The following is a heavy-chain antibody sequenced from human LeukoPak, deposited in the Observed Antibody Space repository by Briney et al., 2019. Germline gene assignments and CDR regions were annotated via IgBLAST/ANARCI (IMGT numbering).Heavy chain of an antibody. CDR2: ISGSGGST. V-gene: IGHV3-23*01. CDR1: GFTFSSYA. Sequence: GGSLRLSCAASGFTFSSYAMSWVRQAPGKGLEWVSAISGSGGSTYYADSVKGRFTISRDNSENTLYLQMNSLRAEDTAVYYCAKARYDILTGYPSPGFDYWGQGTLVTVSS. D-gene: IGHD3-9*01. CDR3: AKARYDILTGYPSPGFDY. J-gene: IGHJ4*02.